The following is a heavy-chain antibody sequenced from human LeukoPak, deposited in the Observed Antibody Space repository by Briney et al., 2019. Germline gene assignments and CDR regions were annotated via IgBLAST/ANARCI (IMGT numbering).Heavy chain of an antibody. J-gene: IGHJ4*02. CDR1: GGSISSGSYY. D-gene: IGHD3-3*01. Sequence: PSQTLSLTCTVSGGSISSGSYYWRWIRQPAGTGLEWIGRIYTSGSTNYNPSLKSRVTISVDTSKNQFSLKLSSVTAADTAVYYCARERHDFWSGHDYWGQGTLVTVSS. CDR3: ARERHDFWSGHDY. V-gene: IGHV4-61*02. CDR2: IYTSGST.